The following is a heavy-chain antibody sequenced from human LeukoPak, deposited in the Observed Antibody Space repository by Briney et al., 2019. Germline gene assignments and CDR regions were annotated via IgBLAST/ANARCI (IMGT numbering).Heavy chain of an antibody. CDR1: GGSFSGYY. Sequence: SETLSLTCAVYGGSFSGYYWSWIRQPPGKGLEWIGEINHSGSTNYNPSLKSRVTISVDTSKNQFSLKLSSVTAADTAVYYCATNPVYCSSTSCYSFDYWGQGTLVTVSS. CDR3: ATNPVYCSSTSCYSFDY. CDR2: INHSGST. V-gene: IGHV4-34*01. J-gene: IGHJ4*02. D-gene: IGHD2-2*01.